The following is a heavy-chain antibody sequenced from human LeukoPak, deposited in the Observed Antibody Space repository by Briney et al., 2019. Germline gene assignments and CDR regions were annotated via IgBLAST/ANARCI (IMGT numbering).Heavy chain of an antibody. V-gene: IGHV1-69*05. CDR3: ATFGGQGDFDAY. Sequence: SVKVSCKASGGTFSSYAISWVRQAPGQGLEWMGGIIPIFGTANYAQKFQGRVTITTDESTSTAYMELSSLRSEDSAVYYCATFGGQGDFDAYWGQGTLVTVSS. J-gene: IGHJ4*02. CDR2: IIPIFGTA. CDR1: GGTFSSYA. D-gene: IGHD4-23*01.